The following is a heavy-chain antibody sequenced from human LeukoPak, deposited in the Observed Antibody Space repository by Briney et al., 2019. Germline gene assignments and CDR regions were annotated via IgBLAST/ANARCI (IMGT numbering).Heavy chain of an antibody. D-gene: IGHD5-18*01. CDR3: ARDHDSYGIDY. J-gene: IGHJ4*02. V-gene: IGHV1-69*04. Sequence: SVKVSCKASGGTFSSYAISWVRQAPGQGLEWMGRIIPILGIANYAQKFKGRVTITADKSTSTAYMELSSLRSEDTAVYYCARDHDSYGIDYWGQGTLVTVSS. CDR2: IIPILGIA. CDR1: GGTFSSYA.